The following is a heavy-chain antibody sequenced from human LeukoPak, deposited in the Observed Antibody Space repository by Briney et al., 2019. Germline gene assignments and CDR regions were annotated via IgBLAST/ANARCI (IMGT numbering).Heavy chain of an antibody. V-gene: IGHV3-21*01. CDR1: GFTFSSYS. CDR2: ISSSSSYI. J-gene: IGHJ4*02. CDR3: ARGKNGNPPGFDY. Sequence: PGGSLRLSCAASGFTFSSYSMNWVRQAPGKGLEWASSISSSSSYIYYADSVKGRFTISRDNAKNSLYLQMNSLRAEDTAVYYCARGKNGNPPGFDYWGQGTLVTVSS. D-gene: IGHD4-23*01.